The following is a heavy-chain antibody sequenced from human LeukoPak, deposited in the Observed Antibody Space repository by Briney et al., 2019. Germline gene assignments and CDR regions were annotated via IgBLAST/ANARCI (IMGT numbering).Heavy chain of an antibody. CDR2: ITPIFGTA. CDR3: GRDAAIYDSGAYYYLW. V-gene: IGHV1-69*01. D-gene: IGHD3-22*01. CDR1: GGTFSRYA. Sequence: SVKVSCKASGGTFSRYAISWVRQAPGQGLEWMGGITPIFGTANYAQKFQGRVTITADESTRTAYMELRSLKSEDTAVYYCGRDAAIYDSGAYYYLWWGQGTLVTVSS. J-gene: IGHJ4*02.